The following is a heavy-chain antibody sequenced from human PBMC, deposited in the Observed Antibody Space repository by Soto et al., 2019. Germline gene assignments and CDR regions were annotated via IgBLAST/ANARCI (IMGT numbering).Heavy chain of an antibody. V-gene: IGHV4-34*01. J-gene: IGHJ4*02. CDR3: ARSMRGSGSYYFG. D-gene: IGHD3-10*01. CDR1: GGSFSGYY. CDR2: INHSGST. Sequence: QVQLQQWGAGLLKPSETLSLTCAVYGGSFSGYYWSWIRQPPGKGLEWIGEINHSGSTNYNPSLKSRVTISVDTSKNQFSLKLSSVTAADTAVYYCARSMRGSGSYYFGWGQGTLVTVSS.